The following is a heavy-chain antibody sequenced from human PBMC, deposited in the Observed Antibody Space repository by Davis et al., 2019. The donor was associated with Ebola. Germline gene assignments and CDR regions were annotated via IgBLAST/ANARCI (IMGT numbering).Heavy chain of an antibody. CDR3: AKDTSGWYWAYFDY. CDR1: GFTFDDYA. D-gene: IGHD6-19*01. V-gene: IGHV3-9*01. CDR2: ISWNSGTR. J-gene: IGHJ4*02. Sequence: PGGSLRLSCAASGFTFDDYAMHWVRQVPGKGLEWVSGISWNSGTRGYADSVEGRFTISRDNAKNSLYLQMNSLRAEDTALYYCAKDTSGWYWAYFDYWGQGTLVTVSS.